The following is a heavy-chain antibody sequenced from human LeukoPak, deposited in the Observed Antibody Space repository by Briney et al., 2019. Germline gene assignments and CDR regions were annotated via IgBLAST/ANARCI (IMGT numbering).Heavy chain of an antibody. V-gene: IGHV1-69*06. D-gene: IGHD1-26*01. CDR3: ASRSGSYYILS. CDR1: GGTFSSYA. CDR2: IIPIFGTA. J-gene: IGHJ5*02. Sequence: ASVKVSCKASGGTFSSYAISWVRQAPGQGLEWMGGIIPIFGTANYAQKFQGRVTITADKSTSTAYMELSSLRSEDTAVYYCASRSGSYYILSWGQGTLVTVSS.